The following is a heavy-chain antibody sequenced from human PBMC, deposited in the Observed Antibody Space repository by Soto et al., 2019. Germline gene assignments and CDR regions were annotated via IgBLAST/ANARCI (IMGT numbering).Heavy chain of an antibody. CDR3: ARLGWYAADY. CDR1: GGSISRYY. Sequence: SETLSLTCTVSGGSISRYYWSWIRQPPGKGLEWIGYIYYSGSTNYNPSLKSRVTISVDTSKNQFSLKLSSVTAADTAVYYCARLGWYAADYWGQGTLVTVSS. CDR2: IYYSGST. J-gene: IGHJ4*02. V-gene: IGHV4-59*01. D-gene: IGHD6-19*01.